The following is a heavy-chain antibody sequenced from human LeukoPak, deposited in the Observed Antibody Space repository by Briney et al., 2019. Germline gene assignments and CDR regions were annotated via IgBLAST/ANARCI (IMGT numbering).Heavy chain of an antibody. J-gene: IGHJ4*02. CDR2: ISGSGGST. V-gene: IGHV3-23*01. CDR1: GFTFSSYA. Sequence: GGFLRLSCAASGFTFSSYAMSWVRQAPGKGLEWVSAISGSGGSTYYADSVKGRFTISRDNSKNTLYLQMNSLRAEDTAVYYCAKVPGQIYYFDYWGQGTLVTVSS. CDR3: AKVPGQIYYFDY.